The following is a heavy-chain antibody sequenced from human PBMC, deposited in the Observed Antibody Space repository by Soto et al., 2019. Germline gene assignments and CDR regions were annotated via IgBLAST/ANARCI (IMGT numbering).Heavy chain of an antibody. J-gene: IGHJ3*02. D-gene: IGHD2-15*01. CDR3: GREPRYCSGGSCSIMGDAFDI. Sequence: GGSLRLSCASSGFTVSSNYMSWVRQAPGKGLEWVSVIYSGGSTYYADSVKGRFTISRDSSKNALYLQMNSLRAEDSAVYYCGREPRYCSGGSCSIMGDAFDIWGQGTKVTVSS. CDR2: IYSGGST. CDR1: GFTVSSNY. V-gene: IGHV3-53*01.